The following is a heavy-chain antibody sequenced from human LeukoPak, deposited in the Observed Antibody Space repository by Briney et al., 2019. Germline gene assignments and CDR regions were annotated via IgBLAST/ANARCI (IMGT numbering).Heavy chain of an antibody. V-gene: IGHV1-46*01. CDR1: GYTFTSYY. CDR3: ARHRSPVVVTIGSSDVFNI. D-gene: IGHD3-3*01. CDR2: INPSGGST. J-gene: IGHJ3*02. Sequence: ASVKVSCKASGYTFTSYYMHWVRQGPGQGLGWMGIINPSGGSTSYAQKFQGRVTMTRDTSTSTVYMELSSLRSEDTAVYYCARHRSPVVVTIGSSDVFNIWGQGTMVTVSS.